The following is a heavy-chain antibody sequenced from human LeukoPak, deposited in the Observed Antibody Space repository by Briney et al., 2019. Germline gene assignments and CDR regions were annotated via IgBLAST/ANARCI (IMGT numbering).Heavy chain of an antibody. CDR2: TSYDGSNK. V-gene: IGHV3-30*03. J-gene: IGHJ3*02. CDR3: VRRSSDYHADAFDI. D-gene: IGHD3-22*01. CDR1: GFTFSSYG. Sequence: GGSLRLSCAASGFTFSSYGMHWVRQAPGKGLEWVAVTSYDGSNKYYPDSVKGRFTISRDNSKNTLYLHMNSLRAEDTAVYYCVRRSSDYHADAFDIWGPGRLCTVSS.